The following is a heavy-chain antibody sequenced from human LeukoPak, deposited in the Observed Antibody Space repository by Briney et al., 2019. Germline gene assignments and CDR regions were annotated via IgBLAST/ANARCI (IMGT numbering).Heavy chain of an antibody. CDR3: AREGMPPWGYSSSWYRYFQH. Sequence: PSETLSLTCTVSGGSISSSSYYWGWIRQPPGKGLEWIGSIYYSGSTYYNPSLKSRVTISVDTSKNQFSLKLSSVTAADTAVYYCAREGMPPWGYSSSWYRYFQHWGQGTLVTVSS. CDR2: IYYSGST. J-gene: IGHJ1*01. V-gene: IGHV4-39*02. D-gene: IGHD6-13*01. CDR1: GGSISSSSYY.